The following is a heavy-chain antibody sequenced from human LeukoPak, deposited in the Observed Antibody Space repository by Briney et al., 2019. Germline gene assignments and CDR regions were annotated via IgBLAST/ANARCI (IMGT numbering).Heavy chain of an antibody. Sequence: GGSLRLSCAASGFTFSTYTMYWVRHPPGKRLEWVSIIGSSGGGIHYADSVRGRFTISRDNSKNALYLQMNSLRVEDTAVYYCAIDPNWGTHSWGQGVLVTVSS. J-gene: IGHJ4*02. CDR3: AIDPNWGTHS. V-gene: IGHV3-23*01. D-gene: IGHD7-27*01. CDR1: GFTFSTYT. CDR2: IGSSGGGI.